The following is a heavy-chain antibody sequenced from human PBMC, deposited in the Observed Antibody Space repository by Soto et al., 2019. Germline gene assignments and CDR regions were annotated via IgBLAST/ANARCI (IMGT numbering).Heavy chain of an antibody. CDR1: GGSFSGYY. V-gene: IGHV4-34*01. J-gene: IGHJ6*03. CDR3: ASSGSSWFRYYYYMDV. Sequence: SETLSLTCAVYGGSFSGYYWSWIRQPPGEGLEWIGEINHSGSSNYNSSLKSRVTISVDTSKNQFSLKLSSVTAADTAVYYCASSGSSWFRYYYYMDVWGKGTTVTVSS. CDR2: INHSGSS. D-gene: IGHD6-13*01.